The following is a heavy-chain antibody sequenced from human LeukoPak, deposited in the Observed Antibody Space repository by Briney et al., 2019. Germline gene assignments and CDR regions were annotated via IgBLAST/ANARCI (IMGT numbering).Heavy chain of an antibody. Sequence: KPSGTLSLTCAVSGGSISSSNWWSWVRQPPGKGLEWIGEIYHSGSTNYSPSLKSRVTISVDTSKNQFSLKLSSVTAADTAVYYCARVAAGKGYPFDYWGQGTLVTVSS. CDR3: ARVAAGKGYPFDY. D-gene: IGHD6-13*01. J-gene: IGHJ4*02. CDR2: IYHSGST. CDR1: GGSISSSNW. V-gene: IGHV4-4*02.